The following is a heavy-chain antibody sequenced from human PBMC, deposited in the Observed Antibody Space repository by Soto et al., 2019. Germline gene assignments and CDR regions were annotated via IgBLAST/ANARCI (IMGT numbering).Heavy chain of an antibody. V-gene: IGHV3-21*01. CDR1: GFTFSSYG. CDR2: ISSSSSYI. CDR3: ARYLVDVEASCSDY. D-gene: IGHD2-2*01. Sequence: GGSLRLSCAASGFTFSSYGMNWVRQAPGKGLEWVSSISSSSSYIYYADSVKGRFTISRDNAKNSLYLQMNSLRAEDTAVYYCARYLVDVEASCSDYWGQGTLVTVSS. J-gene: IGHJ4*02.